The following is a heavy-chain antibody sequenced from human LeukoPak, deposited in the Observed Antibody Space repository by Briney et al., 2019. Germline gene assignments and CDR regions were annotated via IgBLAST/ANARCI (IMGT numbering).Heavy chain of an antibody. CDR2: TSTSGGST. J-gene: IGHJ4*02. CDR3: AKGAGIQRWPSFDY. V-gene: IGHV3-23*01. D-gene: IGHD5-18*01. CDR1: GFTFSSYA. Sequence: GGSLRLSCAASGFTFSSYAMNWVRQAPGKGLEWVSTTSTSGGSTYHADSVKGRFTTSRDNSKNTLYLQMNSLRAEDTAVYYCAKGAGIQRWPSFDYWGQGTLVTVSS.